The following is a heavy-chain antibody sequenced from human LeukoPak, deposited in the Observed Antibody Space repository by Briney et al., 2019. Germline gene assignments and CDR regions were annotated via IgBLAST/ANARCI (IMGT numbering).Heavy chain of an antibody. CDR3: VRDRPHNWFDP. Sequence: ASVKASCKASGFTFTAYYLHWVRQAPGQGLEWMGLIKPNTGDTKYAQNFQGRVSMTRDTSITTAYMELSGLRSDDTAVYYCVRDRPHNWFDPWGQGTLVTVSS. CDR2: IKPNTGDT. J-gene: IGHJ5*02. CDR1: GFTFTAYY. V-gene: IGHV1-2*02.